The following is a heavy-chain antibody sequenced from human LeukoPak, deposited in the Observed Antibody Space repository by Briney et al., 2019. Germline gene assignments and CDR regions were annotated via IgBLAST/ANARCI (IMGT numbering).Heavy chain of an antibody. D-gene: IGHD2-2*01. J-gene: IGHJ6*03. CDR1: GGTFSSYA. CDR2: IIPIFGTA. V-gene: IGHV1-69*05. CDR3: ARSPSPKYGIVVVPAAMGLPIYYYYMDV. Sequence: SVKVSCKASGGTFSSYAISWVRQAPGQGLEWMGGIIPIFGTANYAQKFQGRVTITTDESTSTAYMELSSLRSEDTAVYYCARSPSPKYGIVVVPAAMGLPIYYYYMDVWGKGTTVTVSS.